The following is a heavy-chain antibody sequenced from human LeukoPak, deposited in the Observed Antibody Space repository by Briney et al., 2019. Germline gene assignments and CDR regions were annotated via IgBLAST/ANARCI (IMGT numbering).Heavy chain of an antibody. CDR1: GYTFASYG. Sequence: GASVKVSCKASGYTFASYGISWVRQAPGQGLEWMGWISAYNGNTNYAQKLQGRVTMTTDTSTSTAYMELRSLRSDDTAVCYCARDHRGYDFWSGYYGGYFDYWGQGTLVTASS. D-gene: IGHD3-3*01. CDR3: ARDHRGYDFWSGYYGGYFDY. J-gene: IGHJ4*02. V-gene: IGHV1-18*01. CDR2: ISAYNGNT.